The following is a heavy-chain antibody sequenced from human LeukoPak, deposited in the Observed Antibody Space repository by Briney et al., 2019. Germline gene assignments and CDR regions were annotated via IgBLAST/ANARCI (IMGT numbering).Heavy chain of an antibody. D-gene: IGHD7-27*01. CDR1: GYTFTNYG. V-gene: IGHV1-18*04. Sequence: EASVKVSCKASGYTFTNYGISWVRQAPGQGLEWMGWNNTYNGNINYAQKFQGRVTMTTDTSTSTAYMELRSLRSDDTAVYYCARNSPRDVAGRQFLPGVLSLLSQCDNCFDPWGQGTLVSVSS. J-gene: IGHJ5*02. CDR2: NNTYNGNI. CDR3: ARNSPRDVAGRQFLPGVLSLLSQCDNCFDP.